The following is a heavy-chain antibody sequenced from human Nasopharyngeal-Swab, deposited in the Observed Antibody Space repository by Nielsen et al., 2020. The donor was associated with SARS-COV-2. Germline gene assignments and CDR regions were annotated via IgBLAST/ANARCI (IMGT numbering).Heavy chain of an antibody. CDR3: ARTAIEGGYYRGDAFDI. V-gene: IGHV5-51*01. D-gene: IGHD3-22*01. J-gene: IGHJ3*02. CDR1: GYRFLSHW. CDR2: IYPGDSDT. Sequence: GESLKLSCKGSGYRFLSHWVGWVRQMPGKGLEWMGIIYPGDSDTRYSPSFQGQVTISADKSINTAYLQWSSLTASDTAVYYCARTAIEGGYYRGDAFDIWGQGTMVTVSS.